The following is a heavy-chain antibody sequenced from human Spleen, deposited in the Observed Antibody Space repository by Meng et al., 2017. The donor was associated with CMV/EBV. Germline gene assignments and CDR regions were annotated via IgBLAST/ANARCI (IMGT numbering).Heavy chain of an antibody. Sequence: GESLKISCEASGFDFRSHAMSWVRQAPGKGLEWVSAISGTGSDTYYAQSVKGRFTISRDNSKNTLYLQMNSLRVDDTAVYHCAKGGGLLVPRHDALDIWGPGTMVTVSS. CDR1: GFDFRSHA. D-gene: IGHD3-16*01. J-gene: IGHJ3*02. CDR3: AKGGGLLVPRHDALDI. CDR2: ISGTGSDT. V-gene: IGHV3-23*01.